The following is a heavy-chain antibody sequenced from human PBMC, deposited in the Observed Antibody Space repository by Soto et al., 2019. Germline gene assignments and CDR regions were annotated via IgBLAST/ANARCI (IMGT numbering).Heavy chain of an antibody. J-gene: IGHJ5*02. CDR2: SYYSGST. CDR3: ARGYGDYGVFWFDP. V-gene: IGHV4-31*03. CDR1: GGSISSGGYY. Sequence: QVQLQESGPGLVKPSQTLSLTCTVSGGSISSGGYYWSWIRQHPGKGLEWIGYSYYSGSTYYNPSLKSRVTISVDTSKNQFSLKLSSVTAADTAVYYCARGYGDYGVFWFDPWGQGTLVTVSS. D-gene: IGHD4-17*01.